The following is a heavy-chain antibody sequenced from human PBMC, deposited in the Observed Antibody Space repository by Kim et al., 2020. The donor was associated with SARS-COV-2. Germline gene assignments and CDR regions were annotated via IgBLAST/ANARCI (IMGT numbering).Heavy chain of an antibody. D-gene: IGHD1-1*01. CDR1: GGTFSSYA. J-gene: IGHJ4*02. CDR3: CNWNPPAFDY. Sequence: SVKVSCKASGGTFSSYATSWVRQAPGQGLEWMGGIIPIFGTANYAQKFQGRVTITADESTSTAYMELSSLRSEDTAVYYCCNWNPPAFDYWGQGTLVTVSS. CDR2: IIPIFGTA. V-gene: IGHV1-69*13.